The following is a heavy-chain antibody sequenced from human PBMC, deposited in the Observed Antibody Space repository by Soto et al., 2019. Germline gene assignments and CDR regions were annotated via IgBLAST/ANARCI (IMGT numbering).Heavy chain of an antibody. Sequence: QVQLVQSGAEVKKPGASVKVSCKASGYTFTSYGISWVRQAPGQGLEWMGWVSAYNGNTNYAQKLQGRVTMNTDTSTSTAYMELRSLRSDDTAVYYCARDRVTANQVHGAFDIWGQGTMVTVSS. CDR1: GYTFTSYG. CDR2: VSAYNGNT. J-gene: IGHJ3*02. CDR3: ARDRVTANQVHGAFDI. V-gene: IGHV1-18*01. D-gene: IGHD2-21*02.